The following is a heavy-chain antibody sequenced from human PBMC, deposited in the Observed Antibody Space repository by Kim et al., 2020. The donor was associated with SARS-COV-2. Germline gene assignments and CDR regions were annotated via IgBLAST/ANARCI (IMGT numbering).Heavy chain of an antibody. V-gene: IGHV3-30*18. J-gene: IGHJ4*02. CDR3: AKKRVGATTPFDY. Sequence: GGSLRLSCAASGFTFSSYGMHWVRQAPGKGLEWVAVISYDGSNKYYADSVKGRFTISRDNSKNTLYLQMNSLRAEDTAVYYCAKKRVGATTPFDYLGQG. CDR1: GFTFSSYG. D-gene: IGHD1-26*01. CDR2: ISYDGSNK.